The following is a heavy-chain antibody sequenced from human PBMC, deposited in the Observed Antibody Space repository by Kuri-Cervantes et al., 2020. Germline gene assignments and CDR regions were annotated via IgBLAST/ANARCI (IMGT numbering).Heavy chain of an antibody. V-gene: IGHV3-30*18. J-gene: IGHJ4*02. CDR2: ISYDGTET. Sequence: GESLKISCVVSGFTMSNYAMHWVRQAPGKGLEWVAVISYDGTETYYADSVQGRFTISRDDSKNTLYLQMNSLRAEDTAVYYCAKEDYYDSSGYYRPRVGADYWGQGTLVTVSS. CDR3: AKEDYYDSSGYYRPRVGADY. CDR1: GFTMSNYA. D-gene: IGHD3-22*01.